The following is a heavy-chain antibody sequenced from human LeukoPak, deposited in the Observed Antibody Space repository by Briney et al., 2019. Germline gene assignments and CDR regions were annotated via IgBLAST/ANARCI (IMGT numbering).Heavy chain of an antibody. V-gene: IGHV3-7*03. CDR3: ARMVYDFWSGYYSFDY. CDR1: GFTFSTYW. Sequence: GGSLRLSCAASGFTFSTYWMTWVRQAPGKGLEWVANIKPDGGKKNYVDSVKGRFTISRDNAKNSLYLQMNSLRAEDTAVYYCARMVYDFWSGYYSFDYWGQGTLVTVSS. J-gene: IGHJ4*02. CDR2: IKPDGGKK. D-gene: IGHD3-3*01.